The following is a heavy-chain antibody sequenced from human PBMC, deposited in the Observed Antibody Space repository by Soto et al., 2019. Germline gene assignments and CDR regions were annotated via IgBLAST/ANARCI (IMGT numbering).Heavy chain of an antibody. V-gene: IGHV5-10-1*01. D-gene: IGHD6-19*01. CDR1: GYSFTSYW. J-gene: IGHJ4*02. Sequence: GESLKISCKGSGYSFTSYWISWERQMPGKGLEWMGRIDPSDSYTNYSPSFQGHVTISADKSISTAYLQWSSLKASDTAMYYCARTGPHAGYSSGWYETPLDYWGQGTLVTVSS. CDR3: ARTGPHAGYSSGWYETPLDY. CDR2: IDPSDSYT.